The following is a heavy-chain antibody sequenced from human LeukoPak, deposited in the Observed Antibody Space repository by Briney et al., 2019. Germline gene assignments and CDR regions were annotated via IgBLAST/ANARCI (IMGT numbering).Heavy chain of an antibody. D-gene: IGHD1-1*01. CDR1: GFTFSSYG. V-gene: IGHV3-33*01. J-gene: IGHJ5*02. CDR2: LWYDGSNK. CDR3: ARDRLPRGTGWFDP. Sequence: GGSLRLSCAASGFTFSSYGMHWVRQAPGKGLEWVAVLWYDGSNKYYADSVKGRFTISRDNSKNTLYLQMNSLRAEDTAVYYCARDRLPRGTGWFDPWGQGTLVTVSS.